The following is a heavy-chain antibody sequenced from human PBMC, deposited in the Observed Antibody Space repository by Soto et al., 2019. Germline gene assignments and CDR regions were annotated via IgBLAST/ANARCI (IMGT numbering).Heavy chain of an antibody. CDR3: ARGSSSSWYDWFEP. D-gene: IGHD6-13*01. CDR1: GGTFSSYT. J-gene: IGHJ5*02. V-gene: IGHV1-69*13. Sequence: GASVKISCKASGGTFSSYTISWVRQAPGQGLEWMGGIIPIFGTTNYAQKFQGRVTITADESTSTAYMELSSLRSEDTAVYYCARGSSSSWYDWFEPWGQGTLVTVSP. CDR2: IIPIFGTT.